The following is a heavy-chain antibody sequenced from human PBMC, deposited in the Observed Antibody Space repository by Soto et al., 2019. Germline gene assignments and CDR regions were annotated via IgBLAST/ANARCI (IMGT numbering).Heavy chain of an antibody. D-gene: IGHD2-2*01. CDR1: GFTFDDYG. CDR2: INWNGGST. Sequence: VQLVESGGGVVRPGGSLRLSCAASGFTFDDYGMSWVRQAPGKGLEWVSGINWNGGSTGYADSVKGRFTISRDNAKNSLYLQMNSLRAEDTALYHCARQGYCSSTSCLKLYYYYYMDVWGKGTTVTVSS. J-gene: IGHJ6*03. V-gene: IGHV3-20*01. CDR3: ARQGYCSSTSCLKLYYYYYMDV.